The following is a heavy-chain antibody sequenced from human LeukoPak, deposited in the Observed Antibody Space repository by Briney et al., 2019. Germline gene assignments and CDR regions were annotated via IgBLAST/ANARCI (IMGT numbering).Heavy chain of an antibody. J-gene: IGHJ6*02. D-gene: IGHD2-2*01. V-gene: IGHV4-34*01. CDR2: INHSGST. CDR3: ARGRINCSSTSCYYYGMDV. Sequence: SETLSLTCAVYGGSFSGYYWSWIRQPPGKGLEWIGEINHSGSTNYNPSLKSRVTISVDTSKNQFSLKLSSVTAADTAVYYCARGRINCSSTSCYYYGMDVWGQGTTVTVSS. CDR1: GGSFSGYY.